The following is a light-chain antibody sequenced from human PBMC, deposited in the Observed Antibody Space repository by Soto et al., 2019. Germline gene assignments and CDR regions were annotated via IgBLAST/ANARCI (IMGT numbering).Light chain of an antibody. CDR2: AAS. V-gene: IGKV1-27*01. J-gene: IGKJ5*01. CDR1: QGISNY. Sequence: DIQMTQSPSSLSASVGDRVTITCRASQGISNYLAWYQQKPGKVPKLLIYAASTLQSGAPSRFRGSGSGTDFTLTISSLQPEDVATYYCQKYNSAPCTFGQGTRLEIK. CDR3: QKYNSAPCT.